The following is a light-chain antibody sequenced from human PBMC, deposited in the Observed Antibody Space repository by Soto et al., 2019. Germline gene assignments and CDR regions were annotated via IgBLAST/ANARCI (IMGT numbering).Light chain of an antibody. J-gene: IGKJ1*01. V-gene: IGKV3-15*01. CDR1: QSVGSN. Sequence: EKVMTQSPGSLSVSPGERAALSCRASQSVGSNLAWYQRKPGQAPSLLIYGASTRATGIPSRFSGSVSETEFTLTISSLQSEDFAVYYCQQYYDWPWTFGQGTTVEIK. CDR3: QQYYDWPWT. CDR2: GAS.